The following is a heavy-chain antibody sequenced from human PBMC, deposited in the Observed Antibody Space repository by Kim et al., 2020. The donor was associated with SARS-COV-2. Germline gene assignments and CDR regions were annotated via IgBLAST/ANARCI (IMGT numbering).Heavy chain of an antibody. J-gene: IGHJ4*02. CDR2: IYYSGST. V-gene: IGHV4-39*01. CDR1: GGSISSSSYY. D-gene: IGHD2-21*02. CDR3: ASYGWVVTAIFDY. Sequence: SETLSLTCTVSGGSISSSSYYWGWIRQPPGKGLEWIGSIYYSGSTYYNPSLKSRVTISVDTSKNQFSLKLSSVTAADTAVYYCASYGWVVTAIFDYWGQGTLVTVSS.